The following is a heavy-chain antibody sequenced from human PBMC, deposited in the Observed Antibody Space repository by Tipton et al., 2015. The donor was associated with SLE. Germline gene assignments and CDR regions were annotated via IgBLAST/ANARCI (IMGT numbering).Heavy chain of an antibody. CDR2: VYQTART. V-gene: IGHV4-30-2*01. J-gene: IGHJ1*01. CDR3: ARDRMNSGSSQYFHP. D-gene: IGHD1-26*01. Sequence: TLSLTCGVSGGSVSSGDYSWSWIRQPPGKGLEWIGNVYQTARTYYNPSLKSRVTISVDTSKNQFALKLTSVTAADTAVYYCARDRMNSGSSQYFHPWGQGTLVTVSS. CDR1: GGSVSSGDYS.